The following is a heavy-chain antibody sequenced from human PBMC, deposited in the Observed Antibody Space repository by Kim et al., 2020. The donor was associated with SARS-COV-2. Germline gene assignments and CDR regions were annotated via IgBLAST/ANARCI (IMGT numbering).Heavy chain of an antibody. CDR2: ISYDGSNK. D-gene: IGHD6-6*01. V-gene: IGHV3-30*18. Sequence: GESLRLSCAASGFTFSTYGMHWVRQAPGKGLEWVAVISYDGSNKYYADSVKGRFTISRDNSKNTLYLQMNSLRAEDTAVYYCAKAARGNYYYGMDVWGQGTTVTVSS. CDR1: GFTFSTYG. J-gene: IGHJ6*02. CDR3: AKAARGNYYYGMDV.